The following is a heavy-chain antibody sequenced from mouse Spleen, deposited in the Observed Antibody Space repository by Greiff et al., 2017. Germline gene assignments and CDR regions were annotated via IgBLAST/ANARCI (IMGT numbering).Heavy chain of an antibody. CDR1: GYTFTSYW. CDR3: ARRGYDYEGFAY. J-gene: IGHJ3*01. CDR2: IYPGSGST. V-gene: IGHV1-55*01. D-gene: IGHD2-4*01. Sequence: QVQLQQSGAELVKPGASVKMSCKASGYTFTSYWITWVKQRPGQGLEWIGDIYPGSGSTNYNEKFKSKATLTVDTSSSTAYMQLSSLTSEDSAVYYCARRGYDYEGFAYWGQGTLVTVSA.